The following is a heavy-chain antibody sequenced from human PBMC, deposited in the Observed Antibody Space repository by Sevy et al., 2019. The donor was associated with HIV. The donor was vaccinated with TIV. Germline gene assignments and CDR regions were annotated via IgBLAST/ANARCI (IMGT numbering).Heavy chain of an antibody. CDR2: IYYSGST. CDR3: ARDGTYCTNGVCYTMHFDY. CDR1: GGSISSGDYY. V-gene: IGHV4-30-4*01. J-gene: IGHJ4*02. D-gene: IGHD2-8*01. Sequence: SETLSLTCIVSGGSISSGDYYWSWIRQPPGKGLEWIGYIYYSGSTYYNPSLKSRVTISVDTSKNQFSLKLSSVTAADTAVYYCARDGTYCTNGVCYTMHFDYWGQGTLVTVSS.